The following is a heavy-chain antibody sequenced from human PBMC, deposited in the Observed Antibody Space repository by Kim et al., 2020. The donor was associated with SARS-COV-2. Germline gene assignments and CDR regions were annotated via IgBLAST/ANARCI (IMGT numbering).Heavy chain of an antibody. Sequence: ASVKVSCKTSGNTFNNYYIYWVRQAPGQGLEWMGIINPRDGSINYAQKFQDRVTMTRDTSTSTVYMDLNRMRSEDTAVYYCGRERGHCSGGSCYPGYYGM. D-gene: IGHD2-15*01. CDR3: GRERGHCSGGSCYPGYYGM. CDR1: GNTFNNYY. CDR2: INPRDGSI. J-gene: IGHJ6*01. V-gene: IGHV1-46*02.